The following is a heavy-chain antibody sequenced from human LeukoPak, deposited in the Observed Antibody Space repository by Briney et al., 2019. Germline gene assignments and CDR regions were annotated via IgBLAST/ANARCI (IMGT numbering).Heavy chain of an antibody. D-gene: IGHD2-15*01. J-gene: IGHJ4*02. CDR2: IYYSGST. V-gene: IGHV4-34*01. CDR3: ARDGGDCSGGSCYAWPYDY. CDR1: GGSFSGYY. Sequence: SETLSLTCAVYGGSFSGYYWSWIRQPPGKGLEWIGSIYYSGSTYYNPSLKSRVTISVDTSKNQFSLKLSSVTAADTAVYYCARDGGDCSGGSCYAWPYDYWGQGTLVTVSS.